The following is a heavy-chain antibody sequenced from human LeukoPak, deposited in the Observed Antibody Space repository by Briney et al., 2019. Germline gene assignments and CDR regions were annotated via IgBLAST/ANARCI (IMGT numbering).Heavy chain of an antibody. CDR2: ISGSSGHT. J-gene: IGHJ4*02. D-gene: IGHD3-16*01. Sequence: GGSLRLSCAASGLTFSSYAMSWVRQAPGKGLEWVSAISGSSGHTYYADSVKGRFTISRDNSKNTLYLQMNSLRAEDTAVYYWARGIYTFGGLRGGYYFDYWGQGTLVTVSS. V-gene: IGHV3-23*01. CDR3: ARGIYTFGGLRGGYYFDY. CDR1: GLTFSSYA.